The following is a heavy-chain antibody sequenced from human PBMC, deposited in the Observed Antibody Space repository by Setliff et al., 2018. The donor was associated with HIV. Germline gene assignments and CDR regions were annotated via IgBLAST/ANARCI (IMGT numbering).Heavy chain of an antibody. V-gene: IGHV4-34*12. CDR1: GGSFSGYY. J-gene: IGHJ3*02. Sequence: KSSETLSITCAVYGGSFSGYYWGWIRQPPGKGLEWIGNILYGGTTYYTPSLKSRVSISVDTSRNQFSLRLNSVTAADTAVYYCARPTTGLGGGAAFDIWGQGTMVTVSS. CDR3: ARPTTGLGGGAAFDI. CDR2: ILYGGTT. D-gene: IGHD2-8*01.